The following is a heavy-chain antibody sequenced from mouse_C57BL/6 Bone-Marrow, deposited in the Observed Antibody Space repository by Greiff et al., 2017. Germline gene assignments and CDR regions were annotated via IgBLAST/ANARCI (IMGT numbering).Heavy chain of an antibody. D-gene: IGHD1-1*01. Sequence: VHVKQSGAELVRPGASVKLSCTASGFNIKDDYMHWVKQRPEQGLEWIGWIDPENGDTEYASKFQGKATITADTSSNTAYLQLSSLTSEDTAVYYCTTGSLLLRTWFAYWGQGTLVTVSA. V-gene: IGHV14-4*01. J-gene: IGHJ3*01. CDR1: GFNIKDDY. CDR3: TTGSLLLRTWFAY. CDR2: IDPENGDT.